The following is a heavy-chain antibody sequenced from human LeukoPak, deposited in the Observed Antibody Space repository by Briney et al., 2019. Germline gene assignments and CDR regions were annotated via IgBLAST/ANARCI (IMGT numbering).Heavy chain of an antibody. CDR2: VHSSGTS. V-gene: IGHV4-4*08. CDR1: GDSISTFH. Sequence: SETLSLTCTVSGDSISTFHWSWIRRPPGKALEWIGHVHSSGTSNYNPSLRGRVTISIDTSKNQFSLNLRSVTAADSAIYYCARDQRRAVRDGFSYYGMNVWGQGTTVTVSS. CDR3: ARDQRRAVRDGFSYYGMNV. D-gene: IGHD2-21*02. J-gene: IGHJ6*01.